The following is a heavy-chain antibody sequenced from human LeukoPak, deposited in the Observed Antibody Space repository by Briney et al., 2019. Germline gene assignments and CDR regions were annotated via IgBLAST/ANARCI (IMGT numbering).Heavy chain of an antibody. J-gene: IGHJ6*02. CDR3: ARGGGLDV. CDR1: GFTFSTYA. D-gene: IGHD3-16*01. Sequence: GGSLRLSCAASGFTFSTYAMNWARQAPGKGLEWVASINHNGNVNYYVDSVKGRFTISRDNAKNSLYLQMSNLRAEDTAVYFCARGGGLDVWGQGATVTVSS. V-gene: IGHV3-7*03. CDR2: INHNGNVN.